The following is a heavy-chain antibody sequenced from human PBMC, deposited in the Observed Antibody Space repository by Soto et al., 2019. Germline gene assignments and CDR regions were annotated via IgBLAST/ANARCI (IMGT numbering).Heavy chain of an antibody. CDR3: ARSSVYYRGLDY. CDR2: ISPSGST. D-gene: IGHD3-22*01. V-gene: IGHV4-4*02. CDR1: ADSISGSNW. Sequence: QVQLQESGPGLVEPSGTLSLTCAVSADSISGSNWWSWVRQPPGKGLEWIGEISPSGSTNYNPSVKSRVTISLDESMNQFSLKLSLVTAADTAVYYCARSSVYYRGLDYWGQGTLVAVSS. J-gene: IGHJ4*02.